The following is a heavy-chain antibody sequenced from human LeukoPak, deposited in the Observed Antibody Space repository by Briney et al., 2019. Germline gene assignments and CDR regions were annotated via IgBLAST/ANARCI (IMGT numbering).Heavy chain of an antibody. CDR2: INPISGST. Sequence: ASVKVSCKTSGYTFSSYYMQWVRQAPGQGLEWMGIINPISGSTTYAQKFQGRVTMTRDTSTSTVYMELSSLRSEDTAVYYCARDLGMTTVTYFDYWGQGALVTVSS. D-gene: IGHD4-17*01. J-gene: IGHJ4*02. CDR1: GYTFSSYY. CDR3: ARDLGMTTVTYFDY. V-gene: IGHV1-46*01.